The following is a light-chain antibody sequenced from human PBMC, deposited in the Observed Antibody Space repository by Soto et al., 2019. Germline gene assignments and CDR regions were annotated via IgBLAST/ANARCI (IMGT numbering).Light chain of an antibody. V-gene: IGKV3-15*01. J-gene: IGKJ4*01. Sequence: EILMTQSPATLSVSPGERATLSCRASQSVYSDLDWYQQRPGQAPRLLIFSASTRATGVPARFSGHGSGTEFTLTISSLQSEDFAVYYCQQFRTWPPTFCGGTRVQIK. CDR2: SAS. CDR3: QQFRTWPPT. CDR1: QSVYSD.